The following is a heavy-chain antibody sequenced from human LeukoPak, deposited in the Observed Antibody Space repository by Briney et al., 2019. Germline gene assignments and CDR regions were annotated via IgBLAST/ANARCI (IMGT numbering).Heavy chain of an antibody. CDR3: AKVAVTTPYYYYYMDV. D-gene: IGHD4-11*01. Sequence: GGSLRLSCAASGFTFSSYAMSWVRQAPGKGLEWVSAISGSGGSTYYADSVKGRFTISRDNPRNSLYLQMNSLRAEDTAVYYCAKVAVTTPYYYYYMDVWGRGTTVTVSS. CDR1: GFTFSSYA. V-gene: IGHV3-23*01. J-gene: IGHJ6*03. CDR2: ISGSGGST.